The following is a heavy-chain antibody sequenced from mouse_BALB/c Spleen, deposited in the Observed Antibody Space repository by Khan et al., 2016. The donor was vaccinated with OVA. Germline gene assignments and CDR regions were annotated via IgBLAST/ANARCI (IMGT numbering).Heavy chain of an antibody. D-gene: IGHD1-1*01. CDR1: GFTFSSYG. Sequence: EVELVESGGGLVQPGGSRKLSCVASGFTFSSYGMHWVRQAPEKGLEWVAYISGDSNTIYYADTVKGRFTISRDNPKNTLFLQMTSLMSEDTARYLCATSCVYGYYFDYWGPGTTLTVSA. J-gene: IGHJ2*01. CDR3: ATSCVYGYYFDY. CDR2: ISGDSNTI. V-gene: IGHV5-17*02.